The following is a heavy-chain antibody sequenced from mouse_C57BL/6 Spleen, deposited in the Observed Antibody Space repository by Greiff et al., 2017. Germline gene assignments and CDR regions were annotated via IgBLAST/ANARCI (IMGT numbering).Heavy chain of an antibody. J-gene: IGHJ2*01. Sequence: VQLKQSGPELVKPGASVKISCKASGYSFTGYYMNWVKQSPEKSLEWIGEINPSTGGTTYNQKFKAKATLTVDKSSSTAYMQLKSLTSEDSAVYYCASTTVVADFDYWGQGTTLTVSS. CDR3: ASTTVVADFDY. D-gene: IGHD1-1*01. V-gene: IGHV1-42*01. CDR2: INPSTGGT. CDR1: GYSFTGYY.